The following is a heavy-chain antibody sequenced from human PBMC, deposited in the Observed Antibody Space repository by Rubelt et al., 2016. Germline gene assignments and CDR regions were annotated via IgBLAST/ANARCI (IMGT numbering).Heavy chain of an antibody. D-gene: IGHD6-13*01. CDR2: IYYSGST. CDR3: ARVKEQQLVLGGFDP. CDR1: GGSISSSSYY. J-gene: IGHJ5*02. V-gene: IGHV4-39*07. Sequence: QVQLQESGPGLVKPSQTLSLTCTVSGGSISSSSYYWGWIRQPPGKGLEWIGSIYYSGSTYYNPSLKSRVTISVDTAKNQFSLKLSSVTAADTAVYYCARVKEQQLVLGGFDPWGQGTLVTVSS.